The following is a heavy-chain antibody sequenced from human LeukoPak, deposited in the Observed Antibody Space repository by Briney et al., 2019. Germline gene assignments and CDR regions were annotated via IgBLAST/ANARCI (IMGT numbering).Heavy chain of an antibody. Sequence: ASVKVSCKASGYTFTSYGISWVRQAPGQGLEWMGWISAYNGNTNYAQKLQGRVTMTTDTSTSTAYMELRSLRSDDTAVYYCARVGVGIQLWLWGGFDYWGQGTLVTVSS. V-gene: IGHV1-18*01. J-gene: IGHJ4*02. D-gene: IGHD5-18*01. CDR1: GYTFTSYG. CDR3: ARVGVGIQLWLWGGFDY. CDR2: ISAYNGNT.